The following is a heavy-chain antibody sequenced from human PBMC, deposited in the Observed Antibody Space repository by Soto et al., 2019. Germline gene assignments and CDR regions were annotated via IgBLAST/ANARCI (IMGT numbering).Heavy chain of an antibody. D-gene: IGHD4-4*01. J-gene: IGHJ3*02. CDR2: IYSGGST. Sequence: PGGSLRLSCAASGFTVSSNYMSWVRQAPGKGLEWVSVIYSGGSTYYADSVKGRFTISRDNSKNTLYLQMNSLRAEDTAVYYCARDPATVTTSDAFDIWGQGTMVTVSS. CDR1: GFTVSSNY. CDR3: ARDPATVTTSDAFDI. V-gene: IGHV3-66*01.